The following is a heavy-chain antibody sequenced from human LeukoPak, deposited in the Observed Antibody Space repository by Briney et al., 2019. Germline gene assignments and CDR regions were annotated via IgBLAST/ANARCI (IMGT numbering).Heavy chain of an antibody. J-gene: IGHJ4*02. V-gene: IGHV3-30*01. Sequence: GRSLRLSCAASGFTFSSYAMHWVRQAPGKGLEWVAVISYDGSNKYYADSVKGRFTISRDNSKNTLYLQMNSLGAEDTAVYYCARDRTTYYDILTGYYRWGQGTLVTVSS. D-gene: IGHD3-9*01. CDR3: ARDRTTYYDILTGYYR. CDR2: ISYDGSNK. CDR1: GFTFSSYA.